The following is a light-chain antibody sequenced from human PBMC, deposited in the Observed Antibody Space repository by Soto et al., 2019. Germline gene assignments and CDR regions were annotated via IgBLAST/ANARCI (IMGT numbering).Light chain of an antibody. CDR1: QSVSNNY. Sequence: EIVVTQSPGTLSLSPGERATLSCRASQSVSNNYLAWYQQKPGQAPRLLLYGASNRATGIPDRFSGSGSGTDFTLTISRLEPEDFAVYYCQQYGSSGTFGQGTKVDIK. CDR3: QQYGSSGT. CDR2: GAS. J-gene: IGKJ1*01. V-gene: IGKV3-20*01.